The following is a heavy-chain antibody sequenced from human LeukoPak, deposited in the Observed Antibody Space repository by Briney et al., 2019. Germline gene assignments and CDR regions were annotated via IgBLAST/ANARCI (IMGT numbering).Heavy chain of an antibody. V-gene: IGHV3-48*04. CDR2: ISSSGRFI. Sequence: QPGGSLRLSCAASDLTLSRHSVNWVRQASGKGLEWVSYISSSGRFIYYADSVRGRFTIARDNVKNSVDLQMDSLRVDDTAIYYCASRTGGTGFHYYMDVWGKGSTVTVSS. CDR3: ASRTGGTGFHYYMDV. J-gene: IGHJ6*03. D-gene: IGHD1-1*01. CDR1: DLTLSRHS.